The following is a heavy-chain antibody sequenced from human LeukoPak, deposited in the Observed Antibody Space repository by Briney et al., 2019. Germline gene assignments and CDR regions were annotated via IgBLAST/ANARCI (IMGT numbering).Heavy chain of an antibody. CDR3: ARGGHLRRWLQPRGFSNWFDP. D-gene: IGHD5-24*01. Sequence: SETLSLTCTVSGGSISSSSYYWGWIRQPPGKGLEWIGSIYYSGSTYYNPSLKSRVTISVDTSKNQFSLKLSSVTAADTAVYYCARGGHLRRWLQPRGFSNWFDPWGQGTLVTVSS. J-gene: IGHJ5*02. CDR1: GGSISSSSYY. CDR2: IYYSGST. V-gene: IGHV4-39*07.